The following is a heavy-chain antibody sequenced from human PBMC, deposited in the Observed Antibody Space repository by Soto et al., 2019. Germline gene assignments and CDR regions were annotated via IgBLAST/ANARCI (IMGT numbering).Heavy chain of an antibody. CDR2: IFYSWST. CDR1: GGSISPYS. D-gene: IGHD3-9*01. Sequence: QVQLQQSGPGLVRPSETLYLTCTVSGGSISPYSWSWVRQPPGKGLEWIAFIFYSWSTNYNPSLKSRVTISVDTSKNQFSLKLTSVTAADTAVYYCARHSSQNFDGLEYWGQGTLVTVSS. V-gene: IGHV4-59*08. J-gene: IGHJ4*02. CDR3: ARHSSQNFDGLEY.